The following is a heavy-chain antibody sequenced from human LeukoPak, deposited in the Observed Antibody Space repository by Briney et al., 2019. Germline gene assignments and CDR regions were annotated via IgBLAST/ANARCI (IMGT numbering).Heavy chain of an antibody. J-gene: IGHJ5*02. CDR2: IIPIFGTA. D-gene: IGHD1-7*01. CDR1: GGTFSSYA. Sequence: GASVKVSCKASGGTFSSYAISWVRQAPGQGLEWMGGIIPIFGTANYAQKFQGRVTITADESTSTAYMELSSLRSEDTAVYYCARDLDNWNYVWFDPWGQGTLVTVSS. CDR3: ARDLDNWNYVWFDP. V-gene: IGHV1-69*13.